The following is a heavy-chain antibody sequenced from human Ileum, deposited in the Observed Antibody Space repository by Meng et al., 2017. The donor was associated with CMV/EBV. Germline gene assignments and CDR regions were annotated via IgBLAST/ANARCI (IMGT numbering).Heavy chain of an antibody. Sequence: SVKVSCKASGYTFTGYYIHWMRQAPGQGLEWMGGIIPIFGTANYAQKFQGRVTITTDESTSTAYMELSSLTSDDTAVYYCARIVPATLRLVVGSGGMDVWGQGTTVTVSS. V-gene: IGHV1-69*05. CDR3: ARIVPATLRLVVGSGGMDV. CDR2: IIPIFGTA. D-gene: IGHD2-2*01. J-gene: IGHJ6*02. CDR1: GYTFTGYY.